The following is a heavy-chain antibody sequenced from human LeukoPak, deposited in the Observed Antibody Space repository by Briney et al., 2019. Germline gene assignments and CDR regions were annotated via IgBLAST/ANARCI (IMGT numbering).Heavy chain of an antibody. CDR3: ARGAPLELLFDY. CDR1: GGTFSSYA. D-gene: IGHD1-26*01. Sequence: SVKVSCKASGGTFSSYAISWVRQAPGQGLEWMGRIIPIFGTANYAQKFQGRVTVTTDESTSTAYMELSSLRSEDTAVYYCARGAPLELLFDYWGQGTLVTVSS. CDR2: IIPIFGTA. V-gene: IGHV1-69*05. J-gene: IGHJ4*02.